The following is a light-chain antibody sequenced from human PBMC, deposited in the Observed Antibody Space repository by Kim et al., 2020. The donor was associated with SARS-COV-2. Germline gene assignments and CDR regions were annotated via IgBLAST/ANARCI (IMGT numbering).Light chain of an antibody. CDR1: KLGDKY. CDR3: QAWDSSTAPV. Sequence: SYELTQPPSVSVSPGQTASITCSGDKLGDKYACWYQQKPGQSPVLVINQDSKRPSGIPERFSGSNSGNTATLTISGTQSMDEADYYCQAWDSSTAPVFGGGTQVTVL. CDR2: QDS. J-gene: IGLJ3*02. V-gene: IGLV3-1*01.